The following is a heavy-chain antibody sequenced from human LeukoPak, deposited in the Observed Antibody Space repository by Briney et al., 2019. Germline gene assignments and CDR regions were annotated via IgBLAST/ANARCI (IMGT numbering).Heavy chain of an antibody. CDR1: GGSFSGYY. CDR2: INHSGST. Sequence: SETLSLTCAVYGGSFSGYYWSWIRQPPGKGLEWIGEINHSGSTNYNPSLKSRVTISVDTSKNQFSLKPSSVTAADTAVYYCARRRILIGTDFDYWGQGTLVTVSS. J-gene: IGHJ4*02. CDR3: ARRRILIGTDFDY. V-gene: IGHV4-34*01. D-gene: IGHD3-16*02.